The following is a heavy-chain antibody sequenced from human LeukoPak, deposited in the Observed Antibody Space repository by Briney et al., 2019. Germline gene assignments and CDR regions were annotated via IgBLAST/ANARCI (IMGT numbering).Heavy chain of an antibody. J-gene: IGHJ5*02. CDR3: ARGGPYYISGYYYVYWFDP. D-gene: IGHD3-22*01. CDR2: INPNSGGT. V-gene: IGHV1-2*02. Sequence: ASVKVSCKASGYTFTGYYMHWVRQAPGQGLEWMGWINPNSGGTNYAQKFQGRVTMTRDTSISTAYMELSRLRSDDTAVYYCARGGPYYISGYYYVYWFDPWGQGTLVTVSS. CDR1: GYTFTGYY.